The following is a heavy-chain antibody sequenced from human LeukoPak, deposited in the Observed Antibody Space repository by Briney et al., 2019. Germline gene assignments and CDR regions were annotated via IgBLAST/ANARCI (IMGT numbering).Heavy chain of an antibody. CDR3: ARRLGYCSSTSCYTGYYYYYMDV. D-gene: IGHD2-2*02. Sequence: GGSLRLSCAASGFTFSSYAMSWVRQAPGKGLVWVSRINRDGSSTSYADSVKGRFTISRDNAKNTLYLQMNSLRAEDTAVYYCARRLGYCSSTSCYTGYYYYYMDVWGKGTTVTVSS. CDR2: INRDGSST. CDR1: GFTFSSYA. J-gene: IGHJ6*03. V-gene: IGHV3-74*01.